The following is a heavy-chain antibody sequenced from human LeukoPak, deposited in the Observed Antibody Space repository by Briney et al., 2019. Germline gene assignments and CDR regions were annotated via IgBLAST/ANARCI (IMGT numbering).Heavy chain of an antibody. CDR1: GYTFTSYD. V-gene: IGHV1-8*01. CDR3: ARKTVLLWFGELSNNWFDP. CDR2: MNPNSGNT. Sequence: ASVKVSCKASGYTFTSYDINWVRQATGQGLEWMGWMNPNSGNTGYAQKFQGRVTMTRNTSISTAYMELSSLRSEDTAVYYCARKTVLLWFGELSNNWFDPRGQGTLVTVSS. D-gene: IGHD3-10*01. J-gene: IGHJ5*02.